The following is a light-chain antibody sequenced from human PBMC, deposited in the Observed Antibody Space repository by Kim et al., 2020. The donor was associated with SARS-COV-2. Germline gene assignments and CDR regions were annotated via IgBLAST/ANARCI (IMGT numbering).Light chain of an antibody. CDR3: RAYSSSSTF. CDR1: CRDVDGYNF. V-gene: IGLV2-14*04. CDR2: HGS. Sequence: CTECCRDVDGYNFFSWYQQEPGKAPELVIYHGSKRPSGVPGRFSGSKSGNTVSLTIYRLQAEDEADYYCRAYSSSSTFFGAGTQLTVL. J-gene: IGLJ2*01.